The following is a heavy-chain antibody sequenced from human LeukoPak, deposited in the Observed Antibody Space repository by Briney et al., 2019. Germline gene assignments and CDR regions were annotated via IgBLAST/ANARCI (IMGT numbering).Heavy chain of an antibody. CDR2: IYWDDDK. V-gene: IGHV2-5*02. D-gene: IGHD3-22*01. J-gene: IGHJ4*02. Sequence: SGPTLVKPTQPLTLTCTFSGFSLSTSGVGVGWIRQPPGKALEWLALIYWDDDKRYSPSLKSRLTTTKDTSKNQVVLTMTNMDPVDTATYYCAHTYSSGYSLYFDYWGQGTLVTVSS. CDR1: GFSLSTSGVG. CDR3: AHTYSSGYSLYFDY.